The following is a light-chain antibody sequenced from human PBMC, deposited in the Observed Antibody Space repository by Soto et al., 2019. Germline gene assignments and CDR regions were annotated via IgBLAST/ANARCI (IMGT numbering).Light chain of an antibody. Sequence: EIVMTQSPAPLSVSPGERDTLSCRASQSVSSNLAWYQQKPGQAPRFLIYGASTRATGIPTRFSGSGSGTEFTITISSLQSEDVAVYYCQQYNNWPLFGQGTKVEIK. J-gene: IGKJ1*01. V-gene: IGKV3-15*01. CDR3: QQYNNWPL. CDR2: GAS. CDR1: QSVSSN.